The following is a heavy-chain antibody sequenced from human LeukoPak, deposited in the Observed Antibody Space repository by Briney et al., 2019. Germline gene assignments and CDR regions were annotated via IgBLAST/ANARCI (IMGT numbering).Heavy chain of an antibody. CDR3: AKDGSWSCTD. Sequence: PGGSLRLSCGASGFTFSSSAMHWVRQGPGKGLEWVAYIAHRGNNKYYADSVKGRFTISRDNSKGSLYLQMNSLRADDTAVYYCAKDGSWSCTDWGQGTLVRVSS. V-gene: IGHV3-30*02. CDR2: IAHRGNNK. D-gene: IGHD2-8*02. CDR1: GFTFSSSA. J-gene: IGHJ4*02.